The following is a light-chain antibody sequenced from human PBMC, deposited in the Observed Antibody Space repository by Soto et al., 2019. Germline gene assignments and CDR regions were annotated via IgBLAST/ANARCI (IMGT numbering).Light chain of an antibody. Sequence: EIVLAQSPGTLSLSPGERPTLTCRAGQTISSRYLTWYQQKPGQVPRLLIYGASSRANGIPDRFSGSGSGADLTLTISSLEPEDFVVYYGQQRSNWPTITFGQGTRLEIK. CDR2: GAS. CDR1: QTISSRY. CDR3: QQRSNWPTIT. J-gene: IGKJ5*01. V-gene: IGKV3D-20*02.